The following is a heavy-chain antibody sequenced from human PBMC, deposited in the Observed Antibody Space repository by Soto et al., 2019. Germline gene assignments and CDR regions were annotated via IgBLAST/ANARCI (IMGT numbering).Heavy chain of an antibody. CDR3: TRDYNWANDY. CDR2: IRNKGSSYST. CDR1: GFTFSDHF. V-gene: IGHV3-72*01. D-gene: IGHD1-20*01. Sequence: VQLVESGGGLVQPGGSLRVSCAASGFTFSDHFMDWVRQAPGKGLEWIGRIRNKGSSYSTEYAASVEGRFTISRDDSSSSLSLQMNSLKIEDTAVYYCTRDYNWANDYWGQGTLVTVSS. J-gene: IGHJ4*02.